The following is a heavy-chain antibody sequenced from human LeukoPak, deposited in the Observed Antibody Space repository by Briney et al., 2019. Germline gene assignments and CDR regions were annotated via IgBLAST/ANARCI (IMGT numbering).Heavy chain of an antibody. D-gene: IGHD3-22*01. CDR3: ARRSHYYDSSGYYANPFFDY. J-gene: IGHJ4*02. V-gene: IGHV7-4-1*02. CDR1: GYTFTGYY. Sequence: ASVKVSCKASGYTFTGYYLHWVRQAPGQGLEWMGWINTNTGNPTYAQGFTGRFVFSLDTSVSTAYLQISSLKAEDTAVYYCARRSHYYDSSGYYANPFFDYWGQGTLVTVSS. CDR2: INTNTGNP.